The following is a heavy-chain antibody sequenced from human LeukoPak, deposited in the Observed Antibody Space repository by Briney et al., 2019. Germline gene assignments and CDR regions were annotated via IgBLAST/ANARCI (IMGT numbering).Heavy chain of an antibody. J-gene: IGHJ4*02. D-gene: IGHD4-17*01. Sequence: ASVKVSCKASGYTFTSYGISWVRQAPGQGLEWMGWISAYNGNTNYAQNFQGRVTMTTDTSTTTVYMELRSLRSDDTAVYYCARELNYGFGPFDYWGQGTLVTVSS. CDR3: ARELNYGFGPFDY. V-gene: IGHV1-18*01. CDR2: ISAYNGNT. CDR1: GYTFTSYG.